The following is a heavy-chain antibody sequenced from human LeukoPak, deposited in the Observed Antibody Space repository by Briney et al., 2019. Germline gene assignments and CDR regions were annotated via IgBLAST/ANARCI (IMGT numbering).Heavy chain of an antibody. V-gene: IGHV1-46*01. Sequence: ASVKLSRKSSGYTFTSYYMHWVRHAPGQGLEWMGIINPSGGSTSYAKKFQGRVTMTRDTSTSTVCMELSSLRSEDTAVYYCARDGFSYGDYYTNWFDPWGQGTLVTVSS. CDR1: GYTFTSYY. CDR2: INPSGGST. CDR3: ARDGFSYGDYYTNWFDP. D-gene: IGHD4-17*01. J-gene: IGHJ5*02.